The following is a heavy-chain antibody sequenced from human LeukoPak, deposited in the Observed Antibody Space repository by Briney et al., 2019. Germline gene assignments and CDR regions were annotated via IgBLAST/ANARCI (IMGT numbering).Heavy chain of an antibody. J-gene: IGHJ4*02. Sequence: ASVKVSCKASVYTFTGYSMRWVRQATGQGLAWMGWINPNSGGPNYAQKFQGRVTMTRDTSISTAYLELSRVRSDGTAVYYCAREVYYYGSSGSNFGGYWGQGTLVTVSS. CDR1: VYTFTGYS. CDR3: AREVYYYGSSGSNFGGY. CDR2: INPNSGGP. V-gene: IGHV1-2*02. D-gene: IGHD3-22*01.